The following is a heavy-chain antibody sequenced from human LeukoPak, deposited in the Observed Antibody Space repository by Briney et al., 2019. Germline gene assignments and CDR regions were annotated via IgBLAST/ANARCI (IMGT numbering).Heavy chain of an antibody. D-gene: IGHD5-24*01. CDR1: GGTLSSYA. CDR3: ARGEMATIQYYYYYGMDV. J-gene: IGHJ6*02. V-gene: IGHV1-69*13. Sequence: SVKVSCKASGGTLSSYAISWVRQAPGQGLEWMGGIIPIFGTANYAQKFQGRVTITADESTSTAYMELSSLRSEDTAVYYCARGEMATIQYYYYYGMDVWGQGATVTVSS. CDR2: IIPIFGTA.